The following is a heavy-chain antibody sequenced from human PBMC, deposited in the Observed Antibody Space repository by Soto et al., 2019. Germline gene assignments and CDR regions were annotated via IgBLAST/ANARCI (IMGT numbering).Heavy chain of an antibody. J-gene: IGHJ5*02. V-gene: IGHV4-61*02. D-gene: IGHD6-13*01. Sequence: PSETLSLTCTVSGGSISISSYYWNCVRQPPGKGLEWIGLIFANGHTDYNPSLKSRVTMSVDASRNQFSLRLTSMTAADTAVYYCVASLAASGLNWLDPWGRGTLVTVSS. CDR1: GGSISISSYY. CDR3: VASLAASGLNWLDP. CDR2: IFANGHT.